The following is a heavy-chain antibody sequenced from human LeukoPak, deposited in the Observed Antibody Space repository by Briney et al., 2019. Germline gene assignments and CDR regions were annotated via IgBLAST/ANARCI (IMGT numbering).Heavy chain of an antibody. CDR3: VVGGAGGGYFPN. CDR1: DFSFSLST. CDR2: MKEGGSDE. D-gene: IGHD3-16*01. Sequence: PGGSLRLSCAVSDFSFSLSTMSWVRQAAGKGLEWVAKMKEGGSDEKYVDSVKGRFTISRDNAKNSLYLQMNSLRHEDTAVYFCVVGGAGGGYFPNWGQGSLVIVSS. V-gene: IGHV3-7*01. J-gene: IGHJ1*01.